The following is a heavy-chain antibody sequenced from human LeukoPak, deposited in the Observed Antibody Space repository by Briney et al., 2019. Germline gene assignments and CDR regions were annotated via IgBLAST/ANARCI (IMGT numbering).Heavy chain of an antibody. CDR3: ARDYYDSSGYVSHAFDI. J-gene: IGHJ3*02. V-gene: IGHV3-21*01. D-gene: IGHD3-22*01. CDR2: ISRSSTYI. CDR1: GFTFSNYN. Sequence: GGFLRLSCAASGFTFSNYNMNWVRQTPGRGLEWASFISRSSTYIYYADSVKGRFTISRDNAKNSLYLQMNSLRAEDTAVYYCARDYYDSSGYVSHAFDIWGQGTLVTVSS.